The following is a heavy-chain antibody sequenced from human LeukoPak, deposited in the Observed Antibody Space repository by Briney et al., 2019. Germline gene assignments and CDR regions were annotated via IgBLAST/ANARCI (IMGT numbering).Heavy chain of an antibody. CDR2: IGGSGDST. CDR1: GFTFNNYA. V-gene: IGHV3-23*01. Sequence: GGSLRLSCAASGFTFNNYAMTWVRQAPGKGLEWVSAIGGSGDSTYYVDSVKGRFTISRDNSKNTLYLQMNSLRAEDTAVYYCARGPVLLWFGEYFDYWGQGTLVTVSS. CDR3: ARGPVLLWFGEYFDY. D-gene: IGHD3-10*01. J-gene: IGHJ4*02.